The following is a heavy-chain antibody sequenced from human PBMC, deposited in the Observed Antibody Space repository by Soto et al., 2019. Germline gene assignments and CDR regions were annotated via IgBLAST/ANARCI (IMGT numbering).Heavy chain of an antibody. CDR2: ISGSGASP. V-gene: IGHV3-23*01. CDR1: GFSFSSYA. CDR3: AKEGPATAIRVYYLDY. Sequence: GRSLRLSCAASGFSFSSYAMSWVLQAPGKGLEWVSAISGSGASPYYADSVKGRFTISRDNSKKTLYLQMNSLRAEDTAVYYCAKEGPATAIRVYYLDYWGQGTLVTVSS. J-gene: IGHJ4*02. D-gene: IGHD2-2*02.